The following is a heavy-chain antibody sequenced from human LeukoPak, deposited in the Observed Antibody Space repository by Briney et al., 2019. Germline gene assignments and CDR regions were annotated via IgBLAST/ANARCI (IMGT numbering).Heavy chain of an antibody. J-gene: IGHJ4*02. CDR1: GFTVSSNY. Sequence: GGSLRLSCAASGFTVSSNYMSWVRQAPGKGLEWVSVIYSGGSSYYADSVKGRFTISRDNSKNTLYLQMNSLRAEDTAVYYCARANYGGDFDYWGQGTLVTVSS. D-gene: IGHD4-23*01. CDR2: IYSGGSS. V-gene: IGHV3-53*01. CDR3: ARANYGGDFDY.